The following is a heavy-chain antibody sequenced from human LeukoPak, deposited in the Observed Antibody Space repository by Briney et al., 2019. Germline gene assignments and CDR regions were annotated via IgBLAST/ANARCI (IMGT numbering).Heavy chain of an antibody. CDR2: IYYSGST. Sequence: PSETLSLTCTVSGGSISSSSYYWGWIRQPPGEGLEWIGSIYYSGSTYYNPSLKSRVTISVDTSKNQFSLKLSSVTAEDTAVYYCAKDVVKQWLAHGEYYYYYYMDVWGKGTTVTVSS. CDR3: AKDVVKQWLAHGEYYYYYYMDV. V-gene: IGHV4-39*07. D-gene: IGHD6-19*01. CDR1: GGSISSSSYY. J-gene: IGHJ6*03.